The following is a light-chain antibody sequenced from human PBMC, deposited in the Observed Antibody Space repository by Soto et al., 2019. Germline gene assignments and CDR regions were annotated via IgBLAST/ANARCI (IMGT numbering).Light chain of an antibody. CDR2: EVT. CDR3: NSYTSSSTLV. V-gene: IGLV2-14*01. CDR1: SSDVGGYNY. Sequence: QSALTQPASVSGSPGQSITLSCTGTSSDVGGYNYVSWYQQHPGKAPKLIIYEVTNRPSGVSNRFSGSKSGNTASLTISGLRAEDEADYYCNSYTSSSTLVFXGGTQLTVL. J-gene: IGLJ2*01.